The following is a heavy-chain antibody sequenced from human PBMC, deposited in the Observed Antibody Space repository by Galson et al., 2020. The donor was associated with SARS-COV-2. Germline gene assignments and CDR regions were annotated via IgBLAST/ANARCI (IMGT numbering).Heavy chain of an antibody. J-gene: IGHJ3*02. CDR1: GFTFSNAW. CDR2: IKSKTDGGTT. V-gene: IGHV3-15*01. CDR3: TTVRYYYDSSGYSNDAFDI. Sequence: GGSLRLSCATSGFTFSNAWMSWVRQAPGKGREWVGRIKSKTDGGTTDYAAPVKGRFTISRDDSKNTLYLQMNSLKTEDPAVYYCTTVRYYYDSSGYSNDAFDIWGQGTMVTVSS. D-gene: IGHD3-22*01.